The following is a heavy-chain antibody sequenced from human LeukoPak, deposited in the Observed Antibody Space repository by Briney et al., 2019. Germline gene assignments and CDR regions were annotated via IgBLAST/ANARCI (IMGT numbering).Heavy chain of an antibody. J-gene: IGHJ3*02. CDR1: GYTFTSYD. CDR2: IIPIFGTA. D-gene: IGHD2-21*02. CDR3: ATRAYCGGDCYSDAFDI. V-gene: IGHV1-69*05. Sequence: GASVKVSCKASGYTFTSYDISWVRQAPGQGLEWMGGIIPIFGTANYAQKFQGRVTITTDESTSTAYMELSSLRSEDTAVYYCATRAYCGGDCYSDAFDIWGQGTMVTVSS.